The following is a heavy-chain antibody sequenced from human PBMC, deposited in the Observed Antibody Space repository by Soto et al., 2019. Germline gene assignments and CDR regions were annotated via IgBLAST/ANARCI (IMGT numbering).Heavy chain of an antibody. CDR1: GFTFSSYG. CDR2: IWYDGSNK. V-gene: IGHV3-33*01. J-gene: IGHJ5*02. D-gene: IGHD2-15*01. CDR3: ARDHSRILNWFDP. Sequence: GGSLRLSCAASGFTFSSYGMHWVRQAPGKGLEWVAVIWYDGSNKYYADSVKGRFTISRDNSKNTLYLQMNSLRAEDTAVYYCARDHSRILNWFDPWGQGTLVTVSS.